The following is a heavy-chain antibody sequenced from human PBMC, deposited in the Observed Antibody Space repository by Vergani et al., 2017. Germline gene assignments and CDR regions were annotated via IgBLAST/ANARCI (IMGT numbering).Heavy chain of an antibody. Sequence: EVQLLESGGGLVQPGGSLRLSCEGSGFSFSGYWMHWVRQSPEKGLVWVSRIKSDGSITNYADSVKGRFTISRDNAKNTLYLEMNSLRGDDTAIYYCVRARCSSPCFMSNWFDSWGQGNLVTVSS. J-gene: IGHJ5*01. CDR1: GFSFSGYW. CDR2: IKSDGSIT. D-gene: IGHD2-2*01. CDR3: VRARCSSPCFMSNWFDS. V-gene: IGHV3-74*02.